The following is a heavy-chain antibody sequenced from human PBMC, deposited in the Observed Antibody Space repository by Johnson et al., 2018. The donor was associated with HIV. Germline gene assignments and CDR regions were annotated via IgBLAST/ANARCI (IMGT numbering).Heavy chain of an antibody. Sequence: QVQLEESGGGVVQPGKSLTLSCVVSGLSFSNFGIHWVRQAPGKGPEWVAVISFDGNLKKYADSVKGRFTISRDNSKNTLYLQMTSLTAEDTAVFSCVRGEEGAFDSGGQGTMVTVSS. CDR2: ISFDGNLK. CDR1: GLSFSNFG. CDR3: VRGEEGAFDS. V-gene: IGHV3-33*08. J-gene: IGHJ3*02.